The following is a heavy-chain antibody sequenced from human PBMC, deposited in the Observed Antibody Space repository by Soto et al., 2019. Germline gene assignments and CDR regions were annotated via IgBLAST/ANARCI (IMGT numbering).Heavy chain of an antibody. D-gene: IGHD3-3*01. CDR3: ARGGLTNSGVAKGIDS. Sequence: QVQLQESGPGLVKPSETLSLSCTVSGDSVSSAGFHWSWIRQPPGKGLEFIGYITYSGISNYNPSLMSRFTLTLDTSKNQFTLRLTSVTAADTAVYYCARGGLTNSGVAKGIDSWGQGTLVSVSS. V-gene: IGHV4-61*08. CDR2: ITYSGIS. J-gene: IGHJ4*02. CDR1: GDSVSSAGFH.